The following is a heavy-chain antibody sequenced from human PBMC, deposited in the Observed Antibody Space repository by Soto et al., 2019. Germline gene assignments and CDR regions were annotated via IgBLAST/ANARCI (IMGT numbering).Heavy chain of an antibody. J-gene: IGHJ4*02. D-gene: IGHD1-26*01. V-gene: IGHV3-48*02. CDR1: GFTFSSYT. CDR2: ISSSGSTM. Sequence: EVQLVESGGGLVQPGGSLRLSCAASGFTFSSYTMNWVRQAPGKGLDWVSYISSSGSTMYYADSVKGRFAISRENAKNSLYLQMNSLRDEDTAVYYCARKRYSGSYYDFDYWGQGTLVTVSS. CDR3: ARKRYSGSYYDFDY.